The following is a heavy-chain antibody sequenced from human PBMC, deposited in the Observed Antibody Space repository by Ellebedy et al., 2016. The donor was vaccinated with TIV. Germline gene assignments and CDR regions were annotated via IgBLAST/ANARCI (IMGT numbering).Heavy chain of an antibody. Sequence: AASVKVSCKASGYTFTGYYMHWVRQAPGQGLEWMGWINPNSGGTNYAQKFQGRVTMTRDTSISTAYMELSRLRSDDTAVYYCARGEQWLFHTPFDYWGQGTLVTVSS. D-gene: IGHD6-19*01. CDR1: GYTFTGYY. CDR2: INPNSGGT. V-gene: IGHV1-2*02. CDR3: ARGEQWLFHTPFDY. J-gene: IGHJ4*02.